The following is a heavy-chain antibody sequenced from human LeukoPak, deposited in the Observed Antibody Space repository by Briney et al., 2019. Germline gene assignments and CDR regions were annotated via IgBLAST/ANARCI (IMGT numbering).Heavy chain of an antibody. CDR2: ISSTSDYI. J-gene: IGHJ4*02. Sequence: GGSLRLSWAASAFSFSSYSMNWVRQAPEKGREWVSSISSTSDYIYYADSVKGRFTISRDNSKNTVYLQMNSLRAEDTAVYYCAKGVLSPVIVPFDFWGQGTLVTVSS. V-gene: IGHV3-21*04. D-gene: IGHD2-15*01. CDR3: AKGVLSPVIVPFDF. CDR1: AFSFSSYS.